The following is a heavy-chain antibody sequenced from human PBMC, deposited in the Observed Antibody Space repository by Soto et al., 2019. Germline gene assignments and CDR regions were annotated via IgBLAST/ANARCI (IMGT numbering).Heavy chain of an antibody. D-gene: IGHD1-1*01. CDR2: LYYSGTT. J-gene: IGHJ5*02. CDR1: GGSISSGYYY. V-gene: IGHV4-61*01. CDR3: VRDGTKTLRDWFDP. Sequence: PSETLSLTCTVSGGSISSGYYYWSWLRQPPGKGLEWIGYLYYSGTTNYNPSLKSRAAISVDTSKKQFSLKLRSVTAADTAVYYCVRDGTKTLRDWFDPWGQGISVTVSS.